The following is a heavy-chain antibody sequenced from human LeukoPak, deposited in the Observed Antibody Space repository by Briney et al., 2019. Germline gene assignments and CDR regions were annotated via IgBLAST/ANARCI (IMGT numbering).Heavy chain of an antibody. CDR3: ASSMYDFWSGPPYYYYMDV. CDR1: GGTFSSYA. D-gene: IGHD3-3*01. CDR2: IIPIFGTA. J-gene: IGHJ6*03. Sequence: SVKVSCKASGGTFSSYAISWVRQAPGQGLEWMGGIIPIFGTANYAQKFQGRVTITTDESTSIAYMELSSLRSEDTAVYYCASSMYDFWSGPPYYYYMDVWGKGTTVTVSS. V-gene: IGHV1-69*05.